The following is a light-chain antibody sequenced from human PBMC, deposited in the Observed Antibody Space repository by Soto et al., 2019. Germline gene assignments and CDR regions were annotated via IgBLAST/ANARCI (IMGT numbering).Light chain of an antibody. CDR3: SSNTSDNRSYV. V-gene: IGLV2-14*01. Sequence: SVLPQPASVSGSPGQSIPFSGTERTSTVGANTSVSGYQQPPGKPPKVIIYGVSNRPSGVPNRSSGSKSGNTASLTISGLQAEDEGHFYCSSNTSDNRSYVFGTGTKVTVL. CDR2: GVS. CDR1: TSTVGANTS. J-gene: IGLJ1*01.